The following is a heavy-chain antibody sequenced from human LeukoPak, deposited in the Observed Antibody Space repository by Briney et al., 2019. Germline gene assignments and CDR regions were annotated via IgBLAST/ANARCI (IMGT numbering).Heavy chain of an antibody. V-gene: IGHV3-48*02. J-gene: IGHJ4*02. CDR1: GFIFNSYA. D-gene: IGHD3-10*01. Sequence: GGSLRLSCLGSGFIFNSYAMSWVRQAPGKGLEWSSYISSSSSTIYYADPVKGRFTISRDNAKNSLYLQMNSLRDEDTAVYYCARDAYYYGSGSSFDYWGQGTLVTVSS. CDR3: ARDAYYYGSGSSFDY. CDR2: ISSSSSTI.